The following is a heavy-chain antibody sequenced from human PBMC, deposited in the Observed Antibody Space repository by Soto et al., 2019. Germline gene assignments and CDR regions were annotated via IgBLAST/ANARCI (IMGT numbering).Heavy chain of an antibody. J-gene: IGHJ3*02. CDR2: ISYDGSNK. CDR1: GFTFSSYG. Sequence: PGGSLRLSCAASGFTFSSYGMHWVRQAPGKGLEWVAVISYDGSNKYYADSVKGRFTISRDNSKNTLYLQMNSLRAEDTAVYYCAKAIFGMGIAARNWDAFDIWGQGTMVTVSS. V-gene: IGHV3-30*18. D-gene: IGHD6-6*01. CDR3: AKAIFGMGIAARNWDAFDI.